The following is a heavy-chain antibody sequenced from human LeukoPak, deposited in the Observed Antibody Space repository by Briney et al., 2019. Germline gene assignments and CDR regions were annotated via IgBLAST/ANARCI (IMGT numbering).Heavy chain of an antibody. Sequence: GGSLRLSCAASGFIFSDYGMHWVRQAPGKGLEWVANIKQDGSEKYYVDSVKGRFTISRDNAKSSLYLQMNSLRAEDTAVYYCARALYDYVWGSYHHWGQGTLVTVSS. CDR1: GFIFSDYG. D-gene: IGHD3-16*02. CDR3: ARALYDYVWGSYHH. J-gene: IGHJ4*02. V-gene: IGHV3-7*03. CDR2: IKQDGSEK.